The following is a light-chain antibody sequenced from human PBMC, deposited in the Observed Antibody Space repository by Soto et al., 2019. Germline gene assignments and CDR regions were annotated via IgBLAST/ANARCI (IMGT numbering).Light chain of an antibody. CDR3: QQYDTSPPRYT. V-gene: IGKV3-20*01. CDR2: SAS. J-gene: IGKJ2*01. CDR1: QRLNSNF. Sequence: EIVLTQSPGTLSLSPGESATLSCRASQRLNSNFLAWYQQKPGQAPRLLVYSASSRATGIPDRFSGSASGTVCTLTISRLEPEDFAVYYCQQYDTSPPRYTFGQGTKLEIK.